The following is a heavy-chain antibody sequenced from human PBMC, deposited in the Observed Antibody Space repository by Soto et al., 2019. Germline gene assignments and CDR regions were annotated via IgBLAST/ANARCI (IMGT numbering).Heavy chain of an antibody. Sequence: PGGSLRLSCAASGFTFSSYVMHWVRQAPGKGLEWVAVISYDGSNKYYADSVKGRFTISRDNSKNTLYLQMNSLRAEDTAVYYCAKNRGSSSPQDYYYYGMDVWGQGTTVTVSS. V-gene: IGHV3-30*18. CDR1: GFTFSSYV. CDR3: AKNRGSSSPQDYYYYGMDV. J-gene: IGHJ6*02. D-gene: IGHD6-6*01. CDR2: ISYDGSNK.